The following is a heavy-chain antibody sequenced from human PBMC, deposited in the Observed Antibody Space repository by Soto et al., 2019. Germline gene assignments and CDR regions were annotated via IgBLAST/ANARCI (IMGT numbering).Heavy chain of an antibody. CDR3: ARRPYDSSGDPRFDY. Sequence: EVQLVQSGAEVKKPGESLRISCKGSGYRFTSYWITWVRQMPGKGLEWMGRIDPSDSYTNYSPSFQGHVTISADKSISTAYRKWSSLKASDTAMYYGARRPYDSSGDPRFDYWGQGTLVTVSS. CDR1: GYRFTSYW. CDR2: IDPSDSYT. D-gene: IGHD3-22*01. V-gene: IGHV5-10-1*01. J-gene: IGHJ4*02.